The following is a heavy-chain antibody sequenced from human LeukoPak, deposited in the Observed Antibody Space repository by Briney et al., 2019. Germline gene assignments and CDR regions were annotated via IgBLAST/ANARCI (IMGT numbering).Heavy chain of an antibody. CDR2: ISGGGSNT. J-gene: IGHJ4*02. D-gene: IGHD6-19*01. CDR3: ANRPSTAVAATRFDH. V-gene: IGHV3-23*01. CDR1: GFTFRTYA. Sequence: GGSLRLSCAASGFTFRTYAMSWVRQAPGKGLEWVSTISGGGSNTYYAASVKGRFTISRANSKNTLYLQMNSLRAEDTAVYFCANRPSTAVAATRFDHWGQGTLVTVSS.